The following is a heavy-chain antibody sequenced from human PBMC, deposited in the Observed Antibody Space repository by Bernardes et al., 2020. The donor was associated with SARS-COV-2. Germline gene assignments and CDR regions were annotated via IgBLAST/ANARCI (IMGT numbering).Heavy chain of an antibody. CDR3: ARDDTIFGVVNSYYGMDV. CDR2: ISYDGSKK. Sequence: GGSLRLSCAASGFTFSSYGMHWVRQAPGKGLEGVAVISYDGSKKYYADSVKGRFTISRDNSKNTLYLQMNSLRAEDTAVYYCARDDTIFGVVNSYYGMDVWGQGTTVTVSS. D-gene: IGHD3-3*01. CDR1: GFTFSSYG. J-gene: IGHJ6*02. V-gene: IGHV3-30*03.